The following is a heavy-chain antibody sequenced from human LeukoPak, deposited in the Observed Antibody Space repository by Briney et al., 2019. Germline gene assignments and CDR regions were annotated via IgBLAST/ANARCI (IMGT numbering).Heavy chain of an antibody. Sequence: GGSLRLSCAASGFTFSSCSMSWVRQSPGKGLEWVSAISGGGDTTYYAYYADSVKVRFTISRDKSKNTLYSQMNTATAEYTAVYYCARFYDRLAGYFEHWGQGTLVTVSS. V-gene: IGHV3-23*01. CDR3: ARFYDRLAGYFEH. J-gene: IGHJ4*02. D-gene: IGHD3-9*01. CDR2: ISGGGDTTYYA. CDR1: GFTFSSCS.